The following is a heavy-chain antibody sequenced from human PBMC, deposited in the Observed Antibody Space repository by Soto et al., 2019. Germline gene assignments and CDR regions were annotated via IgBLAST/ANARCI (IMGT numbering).Heavy chain of an antibody. J-gene: IGHJ4*02. CDR2: IKPDGSEK. V-gene: IGHV3-7*01. CDR1: GFIFSGYW. Sequence: GGSLRLSCAASGFIFSGYWMSWVRQVPGKGLEWVASIKPDGSEKYYVDSVKGRFTISRDNAEKSLFLQMTTLRAEDTALYYCARLLAVRTFDYWGQGTLVTVSS. D-gene: IGHD3-3*02. CDR3: ARLLAVRTFDY.